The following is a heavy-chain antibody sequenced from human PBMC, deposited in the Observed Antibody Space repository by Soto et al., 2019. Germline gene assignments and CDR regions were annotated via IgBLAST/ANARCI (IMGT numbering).Heavy chain of an antibody. CDR2: IIPILGIA. D-gene: IGHD6-13*01. CDR3: ARELGIAAAGTGNVDV. J-gene: IGHJ6*04. Sequence: ASVKVSCKASGGTFSSYTISWVRQAPGQGLEWMGRIIPILGIANYAQKFQGRVTITADKSTSTAYMELSSLRSEDTAVYYCARELGIAAAGTGNVDVWGKGTTVTVFS. CDR1: GGTFSSYT. V-gene: IGHV1-69*04.